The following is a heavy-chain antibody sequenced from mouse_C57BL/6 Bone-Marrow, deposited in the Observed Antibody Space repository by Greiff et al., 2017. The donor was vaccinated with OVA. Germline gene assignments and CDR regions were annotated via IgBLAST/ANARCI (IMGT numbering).Heavy chain of an antibody. V-gene: IGHV2-9-1*01. Sequence: VKLQESGPGLVAPSQSLSITCTVSGFSLTSYAISWVRQPPGKGLEWLGVIWTGGGTNYNSALKSRLSISKDNSKSQVFLKMNSLQTDDTARYYCARKGVLGNYYAMDYWGQGTSVTVSS. CDR2: IWTGGGT. D-gene: IGHD2-1*01. CDR3: ARKGVLGNYYAMDY. CDR1: GFSLTSYA. J-gene: IGHJ4*01.